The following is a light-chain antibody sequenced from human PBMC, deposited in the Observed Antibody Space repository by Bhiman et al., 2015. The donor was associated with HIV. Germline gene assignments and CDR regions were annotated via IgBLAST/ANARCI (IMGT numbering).Light chain of an antibody. CDR2: KDS. V-gene: IGLV3-25*03. Sequence: SYVLTQSPSVSVAPGKTARITCGGNNIGRKSVHWYQQKPGQAPVLVIYKDSERPSGIPERFSGSSSGTTVTLTISGVQAEDEADYYCQSADSSGTYYVFGTGTKVTVL. CDR1: NIGRKS. CDR3: QSADSSGTYYV. J-gene: IGLJ1*01.